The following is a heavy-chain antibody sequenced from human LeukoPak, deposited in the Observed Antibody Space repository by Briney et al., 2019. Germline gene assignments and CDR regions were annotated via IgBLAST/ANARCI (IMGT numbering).Heavy chain of an antibody. V-gene: IGHV3-21*01. Sequence: GGSLRLSCAASGFTFSTYTMNWVRQAPGKGLEWVSSISSSRYKYYADSVKGRFTVSRDNAKNSLYLQMNSLRAEDTAVYYCARDLWLAQHTYYYYYMDVWGKGTTVTVSS. CDR3: ARDLWLAQHTYYYYYMDV. CDR1: GFTFSTYT. D-gene: IGHD6-19*01. J-gene: IGHJ6*03. CDR2: ISSSRYK.